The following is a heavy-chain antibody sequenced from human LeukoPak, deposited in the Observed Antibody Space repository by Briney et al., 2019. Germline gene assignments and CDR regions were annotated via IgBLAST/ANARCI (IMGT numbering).Heavy chain of an antibody. CDR1: GGSISSYY. V-gene: IGHV4-4*09. D-gene: IGHD6-6*01. CDR3: ARLRSTSSYANWFDP. Sequence: SETLSLTCTVSGGSISSYYWSWIRQPPGKGLEWIGDIYTSGSTNFNPSLKNRVTMSLDTSKNQFSLKLTSVTAAETAVYYCARLRSTSSYANWFDPWGQGTLVTVSS. J-gene: IGHJ5*02. CDR2: IYTSGST.